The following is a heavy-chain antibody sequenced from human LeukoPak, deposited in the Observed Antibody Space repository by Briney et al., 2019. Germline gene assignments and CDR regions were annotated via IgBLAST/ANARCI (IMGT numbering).Heavy chain of an antibody. CDR3: ARTKGGYCSAGSCYGDAFDI. D-gene: IGHD2-15*01. Sequence: PSETLSLTCTVSGGSISNSSSYWGWIRQAPGKGLEWIGNFRLSGSTDYNPSLKSRVTISVDTSKNQFSLNLSSVTAADTAVYYCARTKGGYCSAGSCYGDAFDIWGQGTMVTVSS. V-gene: IGHV4-39*01. J-gene: IGHJ3*02. CDR1: GGSISNSSSY. CDR2: FRLSGST.